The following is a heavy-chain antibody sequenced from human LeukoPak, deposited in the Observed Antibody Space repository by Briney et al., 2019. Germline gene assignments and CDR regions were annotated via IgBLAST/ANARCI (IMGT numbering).Heavy chain of an antibody. CDR2: IYYSGST. V-gene: IGHV4-30-4*01. CDR1: GGSISSGDYY. J-gene: IGHJ5*02. CDR3: ARKVVVPAAISEFWFDP. Sequence: PSETLSLTCTVSGGSISSGDYYWSWIRQPPGKGLEWIGYIYYSGSTYYNPSLKSRVTISVDTSKNQFSPKLSSVTAADTAVYYCARKVVVPAAISEFWFDPWGQGTLVTVSS. D-gene: IGHD2-2*01.